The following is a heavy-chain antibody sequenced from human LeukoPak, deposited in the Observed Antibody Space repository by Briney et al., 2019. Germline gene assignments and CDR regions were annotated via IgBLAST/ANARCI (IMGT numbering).Heavy chain of an antibody. J-gene: IGHJ4*02. CDR2: IRSTGSST. CDR1: GFTFRDYY. Sequence: GGSLRLSCTASGFTFRDYYVTWIRRAPGKGLEWVSYIRSTGSSTAYADSVKGRFTISRDNAKNSLYLQMNSLRAEDTAVYYCARDEVGATTEFDYWGQGTLVTVSS. CDR3: ARDEVGATTEFDY. V-gene: IGHV3-11*04. D-gene: IGHD1-26*01.